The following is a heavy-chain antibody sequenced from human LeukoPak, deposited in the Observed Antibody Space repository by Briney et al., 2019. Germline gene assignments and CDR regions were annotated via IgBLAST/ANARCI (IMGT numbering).Heavy chain of an antibody. D-gene: IGHD2-2*01. CDR2: ISSSSSYI. Sequence: PGGSLRLSCAASGFTFSSYSMNWVRQAPGKGLEWISYISSSSSYIYYADSVKGRFTISRDDAKNSLYLQMNSLRAEDTAVYYCARDQDCSSTNRYAGRWFDPWGQGTLVTVSS. V-gene: IGHV3-21*01. CDR1: GFTFSSYS. CDR3: ARDQDCSSTNRYAGRWFDP. J-gene: IGHJ5*02.